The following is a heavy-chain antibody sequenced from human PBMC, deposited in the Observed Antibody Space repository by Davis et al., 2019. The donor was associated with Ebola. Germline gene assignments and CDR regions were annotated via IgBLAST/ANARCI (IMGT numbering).Heavy chain of an antibody. V-gene: IGHV3-30-3*01. J-gene: IGHJ6*02. CDR1: GFNFSSYA. D-gene: IGHD6-19*01. Sequence: GESLKISCAASGFNFSSYAMYWVRQAPGKGLEWVTVISYDGSNKYYADSVKGRFTISRDNSKNTLYLQMNSLRAEDTAVYYCARDPSKSEQWLVRLYYYYYGMDVWGQGTTVTVSS. CDR2: ISYDGSNK. CDR3: ARDPSKSEQWLVRLYYYYYGMDV.